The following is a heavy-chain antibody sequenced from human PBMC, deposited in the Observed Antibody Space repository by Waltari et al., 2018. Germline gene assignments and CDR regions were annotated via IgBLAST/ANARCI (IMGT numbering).Heavy chain of an antibody. CDR3: ARAPKPVAVNYFDF. Sequence: QVQLQQWGAGLLKPSETLSLTCGVDGVSFSNFSWSWIRQPQGKGLEWIGEINQSGRPTYNPPLKSRVTISIDTSGNRLSLRLNSVAAADSAVYYCARAPKPVAVNYFDFWGQGTPVTVSS. CDR2: INQSGRP. J-gene: IGHJ4*02. V-gene: IGHV4-34*01. D-gene: IGHD6-19*01. CDR1: GVSFSNFS.